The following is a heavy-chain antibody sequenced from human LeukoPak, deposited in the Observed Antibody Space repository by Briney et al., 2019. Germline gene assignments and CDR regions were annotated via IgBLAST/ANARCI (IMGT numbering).Heavy chain of an antibody. Sequence: GGSLRLSCAASGFTFGSSWMSWVRQAPGKGLEWLANIKQDGSEKYCVDSVKGRFTISRDNAKNSLYLQMSSLRAEDTAVYYCAKGPRRGGSYSVDPWGQGTLVTVSS. CDR2: IKQDGSEK. CDR1: GFTFGSSW. CDR3: AKGPRRGGSYSVDP. D-gene: IGHD1-26*01. J-gene: IGHJ5*02. V-gene: IGHV3-7*03.